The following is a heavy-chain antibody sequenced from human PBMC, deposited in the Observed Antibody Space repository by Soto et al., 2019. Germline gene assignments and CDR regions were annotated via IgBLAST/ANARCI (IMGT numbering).Heavy chain of an antibody. V-gene: IGHV3-74*01. J-gene: IGHJ4*02. CDR1: GFTFSSYW. Sequence: GGSLRLSCAASGFTFSSYWMHWVRQAPGKGLVWVSRINSDGSSTSYADSVKGRFTISRDNAKNTLYLQMNSLRAEDTAVYYCASTGIAAAGNGDDYWGQGTLVTAPQ. CDR3: ASTGIAAAGNGDDY. D-gene: IGHD6-13*01. CDR2: INSDGSST.